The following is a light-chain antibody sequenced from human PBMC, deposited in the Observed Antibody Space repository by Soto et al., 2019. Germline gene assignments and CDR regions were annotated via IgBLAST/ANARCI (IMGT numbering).Light chain of an antibody. CDR1: SSNLGTYY. CDR2: DNS. V-gene: IGLV1-51*01. J-gene: IGLJ1*01. Sequence: QSVLTQPPSVSAAPGQKIIISCSGSSSNLGTYYVSWYHQLPGTAPKVLIYDNSRPPSGIPDRFSGSKSGKSATLAITGLQTGDYGEYSSGAWESSLDVYVFGGGTKLTVL. CDR3: GAWESSLDVYV.